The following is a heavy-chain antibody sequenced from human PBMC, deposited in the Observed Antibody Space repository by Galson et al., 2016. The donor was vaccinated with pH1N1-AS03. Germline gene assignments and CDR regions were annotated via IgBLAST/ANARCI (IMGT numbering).Heavy chain of an antibody. CDR1: GYNFVTYG. CDR3: ARVVAGPPFLIDY. CDR2: INPYSTNT. Sequence: SVKVSCKASGYNFVTYGITWVRQGPGQGLEWMGWINPYSTNTNYAKKVQDRVTMTADTSTTTAHLDLRNLGSDDTAVYYCARVVAGPPFLIDYWGQGTLVIVSS. J-gene: IGHJ4*02. V-gene: IGHV1-18*01.